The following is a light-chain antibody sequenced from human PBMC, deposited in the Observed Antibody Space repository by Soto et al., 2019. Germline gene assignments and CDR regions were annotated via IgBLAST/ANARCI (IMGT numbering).Light chain of an antibody. CDR3: QQYNNWLWT. V-gene: IGKV3-15*01. J-gene: IGKJ1*01. Sequence: EIVMTQSPATLSLSPGERATLSCRASQSINSNLVWYQQKPGQAPRLLIYGTSTRATGIPASFSGSVSGTDFTLTISSLQSEDFAVYYCQQYNNWLWTFGQGTKVEIK. CDR2: GTS. CDR1: QSINSN.